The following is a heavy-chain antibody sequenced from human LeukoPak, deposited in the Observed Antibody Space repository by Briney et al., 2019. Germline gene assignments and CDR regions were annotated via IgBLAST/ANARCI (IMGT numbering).Heavy chain of an antibody. V-gene: IGHV4-61*01. CDR1: GGSVSSGSYY. Sequence: SETLSLTCTVSGGSVSSGSYYWSWIRQPPGKGLEWIGYIYYSGSTNYNPSLKSRVTISVDTSKNQFSLKLSSVTAADTAVYYCARVGSRGSGSYYSDYWGQGTPVTVSS. J-gene: IGHJ4*02. CDR2: IYYSGST. D-gene: IGHD3-10*01. CDR3: ARVGSRGSGSYYSDY.